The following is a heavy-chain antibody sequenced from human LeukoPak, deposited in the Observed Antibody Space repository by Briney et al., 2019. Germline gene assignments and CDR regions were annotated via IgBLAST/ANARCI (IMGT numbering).Heavy chain of an antibody. CDR3: AKSVRLYYFMDV. Sequence: PGGSLRLSCAASGFSFDSYAMSWVRQAPGKGLEWVSASSGSGSATYYADSVKGRFTISRDNSENTLYLQMNFLRAEDTAVYYYAKSVRLYYFMDVWGTGTTVTVSS. D-gene: IGHD5/OR15-5a*01. J-gene: IGHJ6*03. V-gene: IGHV3-23*01. CDR1: GFSFDSYA. CDR2: SSGSGSAT.